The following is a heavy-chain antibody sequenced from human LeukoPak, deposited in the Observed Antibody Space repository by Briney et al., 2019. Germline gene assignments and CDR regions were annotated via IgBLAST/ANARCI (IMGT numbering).Heavy chain of an antibody. D-gene: IGHD3-22*01. V-gene: IGHV3-7*01. CDR2: IKQDGSEK. J-gene: IGHJ4*02. CDR1: GFTFSSYW. CDR3: ATSLDYYDSSGYLF. Sequence: AGSLRFSCAASGFTFSSYWMSWVRQAPGKGLEWVANIKQDGSEKYYVDSVKGRFTIYRDNAKNSLYLQMNSLRAEDTAVYYCATSLDYYDSSGYLFWGQGTLVTVSS.